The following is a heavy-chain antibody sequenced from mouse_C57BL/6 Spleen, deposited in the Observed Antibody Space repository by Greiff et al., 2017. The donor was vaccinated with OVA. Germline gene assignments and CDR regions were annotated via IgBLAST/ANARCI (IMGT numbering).Heavy chain of an antibody. CDR2: IRNKANGYTT. CDR1: GFTFTDYY. CDR3: ARSNYYGSSQDY. D-gene: IGHD1-1*01. Sequence: EVKLIESGGGLVQPGGSLSLSCAASGFTFTDYYMSWVRQPPGKALEWLGFIRNKANGYTTEYSASVKGRLTISRDNSQSILYLQMNALRAEDSATYYCARSNYYGSSQDYWGQGTAVTVSS. V-gene: IGHV7-3*01. J-gene: IGHJ4*01.